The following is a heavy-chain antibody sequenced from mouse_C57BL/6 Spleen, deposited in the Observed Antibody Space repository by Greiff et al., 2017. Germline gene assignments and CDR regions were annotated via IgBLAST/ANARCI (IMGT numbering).Heavy chain of an antibody. CDR2: ISSGSSTI. J-gene: IGHJ4*01. V-gene: IGHV5-17*01. CDR1: GFTFSDYG. D-gene: IGHD1-1*01. CDR3: AVQEYDYFGSSYENCAMDY. Sequence: EVLLVESGGGLVKPGGSLKLSCAASGFTFSDYGMHWVRQAPGQGLEWVAYISSGSSTIYYADTVKGRFTISRDNAKNTLFLQMTSLRSEDTAMYYCAVQEYDYFGSSYENCAMDYWGQGTSVTVSS.